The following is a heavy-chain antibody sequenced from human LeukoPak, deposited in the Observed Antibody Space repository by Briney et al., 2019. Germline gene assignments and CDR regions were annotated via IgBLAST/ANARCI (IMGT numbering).Heavy chain of an antibody. CDR2: IPNSSYI. Sequence: GGSLRLSCAASGFTFNNYALGWVRQAPGKGLEWVSSIPNSSYIFYADSVRGRFTISRDNTENSLFLQMNRLTAEDTAVYYCTRDRGYSGYAHGYWGQGSLVTVSS. J-gene: IGHJ4*02. D-gene: IGHD5-12*01. V-gene: IGHV3-69-1*02. CDR1: GFTFNNYA. CDR3: TRDRGYSGYAHGY.